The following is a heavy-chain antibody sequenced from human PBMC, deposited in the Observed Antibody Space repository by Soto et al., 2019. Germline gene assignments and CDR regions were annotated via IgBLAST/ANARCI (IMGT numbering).Heavy chain of an antibody. D-gene: IGHD3-10*01. CDR1: GGTFSSYT. J-gene: IGHJ1*01. CDR2: IIPILGIA. CDR3: ARDPVYYGSGTRAEYCQH. V-gene: IGHV1-69*08. Sequence: QVQLVQSGAEVKKPGSSVKVSCKASGGTFSSYTISWVRQAPGQGLEWMGRIIPILGIANYAQKFQGRVTITADKSTSTDYMELSSLRSEDRDVYYCARDPVYYGSGTRAEYCQHWGQGTLVTVSS.